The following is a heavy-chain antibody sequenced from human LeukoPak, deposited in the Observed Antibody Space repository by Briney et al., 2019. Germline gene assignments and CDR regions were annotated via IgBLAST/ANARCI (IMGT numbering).Heavy chain of an antibody. J-gene: IGHJ4*02. V-gene: IGHV3-21*01. Sequence: GESLRLSCAASGFLFSSYRMNWVRQAPGKGLEWVSCTSSSSSYIYYADSVKGRFTISRDNAKNSLYLQMNGLRAEDTAVYYCARDGGDRLHWGQGTLVTVSS. CDR1: GFLFSSYR. CDR3: ARDGGDRLH. D-gene: IGHD2-21*02. CDR2: TSSSSSYI.